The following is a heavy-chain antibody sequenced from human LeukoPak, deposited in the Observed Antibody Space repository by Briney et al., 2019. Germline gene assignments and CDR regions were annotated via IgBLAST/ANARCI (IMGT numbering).Heavy chain of an antibody. V-gene: IGHV3-15*07. CDR3: ATDFYDST. CDR2: IRSNSDGGTI. D-gene: IGHD3-22*01. Sequence: RSLRLSCAASGFTFSRYGMNWVRQAPGKGLEWVGRIRSNSDGGTIDYAAPVKGRFTLSRDDSKTTLYLQMNSLQTEDTAVYYCATDFYDSTWGQGTLVTVSS. J-gene: IGHJ5*02. CDR1: GFTFSRYG.